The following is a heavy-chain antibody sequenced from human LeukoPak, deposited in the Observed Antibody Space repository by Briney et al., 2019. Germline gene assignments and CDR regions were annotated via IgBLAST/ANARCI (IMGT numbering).Heavy chain of an antibody. V-gene: IGHV3-53*01. D-gene: IGHD3-22*01. Sequence: GGSLRLSCTASGFTVSSNYMSWVRQAPGKGLEWVAVIYRGGSTYYADSVKGRFTISRDNSKNTLYLQMNSLRAEDTAVYYCARDHHGYYDSSGPPSYWGQGTLVTVSS. CDR1: GFTVSSNY. CDR3: ARDHHGYYDSSGPPSY. J-gene: IGHJ4*02. CDR2: IYRGGST.